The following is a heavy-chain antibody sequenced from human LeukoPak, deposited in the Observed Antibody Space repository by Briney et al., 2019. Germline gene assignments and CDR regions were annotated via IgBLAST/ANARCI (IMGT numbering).Heavy chain of an antibody. CDR2: INPNSGGT. Sequence: GASVKVSCKASGYTFTGYYMHWVRQAPGQGLEWMGWINPNSGGTNYAQKFQGRVTMTRYTSISTAYMELSRLRSDDTAVYYCARDRRLRWSNYYYFYMDVWGKGTTVTVSS. D-gene: IGHD4-23*01. V-gene: IGHV1-2*02. CDR3: ARDRRLRWSNYYYFYMDV. J-gene: IGHJ6*03. CDR1: GYTFTGYY.